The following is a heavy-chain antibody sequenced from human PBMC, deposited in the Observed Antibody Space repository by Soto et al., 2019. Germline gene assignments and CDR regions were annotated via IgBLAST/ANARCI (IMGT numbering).Heavy chain of an antibody. CDR3: ARGHSKYYCDY. CDR2: INPSSGST. J-gene: IGHJ4*02. CDR1: GYCFTNYY. Sequence: QVQLVQSEAEVKKPGAAVKVSCNASGYCFTNYYIHWVRQGPGQGLEWMGIINPSSGSTNYAQKFQGRITLTRDTSTSTVYMELSSLRSEDTAVYYCARGHSKYYCDYWGQGTLVTVSS. V-gene: IGHV1-46*03.